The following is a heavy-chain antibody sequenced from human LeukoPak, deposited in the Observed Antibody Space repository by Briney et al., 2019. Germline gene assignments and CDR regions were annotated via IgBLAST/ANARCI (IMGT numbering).Heavy chain of an antibody. CDR3: ARDQQWLVPFDY. D-gene: IGHD6-19*01. CDR2: ISYDGSNK. Sequence: PGGSLRLSCAASGFTFSSHGMSWVRQAPGKGLEWVAVISYDGSNKYYADSVKGRFTISRDNSKNTLYLQMNSLRAEDTAVYYCARDQQWLVPFDYWGQGTLVTVSS. CDR1: GFTFSSHG. J-gene: IGHJ4*02. V-gene: IGHV3-30*03.